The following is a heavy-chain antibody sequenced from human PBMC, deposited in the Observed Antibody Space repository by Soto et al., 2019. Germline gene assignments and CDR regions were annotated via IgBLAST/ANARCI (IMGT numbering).Heavy chain of an antibody. CDR1: GGTFSRYA. CDR3: ARGWGYDTSDYYYAY. CDR2: ITPIFGTA. Sequence: QVQLIQSGAEVKKPGSSVKVSCKAYGGTFSRYAISWVRQAPGQGLEWMGGITPIFGTANYAQKFQGRVAITADESTRTSYMELRSLRSWDTAVYYCARGWGYDTSDYYYAYCGQGTLITVSS. D-gene: IGHD3-22*01. V-gene: IGHV1-69*01. J-gene: IGHJ4*02.